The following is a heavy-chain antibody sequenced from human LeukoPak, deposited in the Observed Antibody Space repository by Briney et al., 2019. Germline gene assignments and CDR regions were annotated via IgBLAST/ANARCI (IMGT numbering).Heavy chain of an antibody. J-gene: IGHJ4*02. Sequence: SETLSLTCAVSGAPISSDYWTWIRQPPGKGLEWIGYIYSSGSTNYNPSLKSRVTISVDTSKSQFSLKLSSVTAADTAVYYCASCSVAGTRRYFDYWGQGTLVTVSS. CDR1: GAPISSDY. CDR3: ASCSVAGTRRYFDY. V-gene: IGHV4-4*08. CDR2: IYSSGST. D-gene: IGHD6-19*01.